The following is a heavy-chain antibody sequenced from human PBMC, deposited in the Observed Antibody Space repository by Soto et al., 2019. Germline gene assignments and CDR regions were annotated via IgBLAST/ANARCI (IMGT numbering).Heavy chain of an antibody. CDR1: GFTFTTHA. J-gene: IGHJ4*02. CDR2: INAGNGNT. CDR3: ARRNNSGPIDY. V-gene: IGHV1-3*01. Sequence: QVHLVQSGAEVKEPGASVKVSCKTSGFTFTTHAIHWVRQAPGQRFEWMGWINAGNGNTKYSQRFQDRVTITRDTSASTAYMESSRLTSEDRAVYYCARRNNSGPIDYWGQGTLVTVSS. D-gene: IGHD5-12*01.